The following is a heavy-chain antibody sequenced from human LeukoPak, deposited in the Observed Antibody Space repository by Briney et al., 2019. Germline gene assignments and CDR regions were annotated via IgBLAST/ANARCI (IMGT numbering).Heavy chain of an antibody. D-gene: IGHD1-26*01. Sequence: PGGSLRLPCAASGFTFSSYWMHWVRQAPGKGLVWVSRINNDGSTTNYADYVKGRFTISRDNAKNTLYLQMNSLRAEDTAVYYCARRSSGSPPYYFDYWGQGTLVTVSS. CDR2: INNDGSTT. V-gene: IGHV3-74*01. J-gene: IGHJ4*02. CDR1: GFTFSSYW. CDR3: ARRSSGSPPYYFDY.